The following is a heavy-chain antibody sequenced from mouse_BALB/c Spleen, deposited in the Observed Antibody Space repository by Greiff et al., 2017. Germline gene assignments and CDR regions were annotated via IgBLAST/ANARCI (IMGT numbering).Heavy chain of an antibody. V-gene: IGHV1-80*01. CDR1: GYAFSSYW. D-gene: IGHD2-2*01. CDR3: ARRKIYYGYDEGGMDY. Sequence: VQLQQSGAELVRPGSSVKISCKASGYAFSSYWMNWVKQRPGQGLEWIGQIYPGDGDTNYNGKFKGKATLTADKSSSTAYMQLSSLTSEDSAVYFCARRKIYYGYDEGGMDYWGQGTSVTVSS. CDR2: IYPGDGDT. J-gene: IGHJ4*01.